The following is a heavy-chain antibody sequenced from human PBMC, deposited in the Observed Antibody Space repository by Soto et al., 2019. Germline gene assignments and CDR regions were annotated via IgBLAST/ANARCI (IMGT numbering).Heavy chain of an antibody. CDR3: AKDGEALYYYDTSGPKTWSDP. V-gene: IGHV3-30*18. Sequence: GGSLRLSCAASGFTFSRYGMHWVRQAPGKGLEWVAIISYDGSNKYYADSVKGRFTISRDDSKNTLYLQMNSLRAEDTAVYYCAKDGEALYYYDTSGPKTWSDPWGLGTLVTVSS. CDR1: GFTFSRYG. D-gene: IGHD3-22*01. J-gene: IGHJ5*02. CDR2: ISYDGSNK.